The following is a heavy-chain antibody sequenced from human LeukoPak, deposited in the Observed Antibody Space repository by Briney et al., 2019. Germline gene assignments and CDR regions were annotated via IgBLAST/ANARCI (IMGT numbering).Heavy chain of an antibody. J-gene: IGHJ5*02. CDR1: GGSISSSSYY. CDR3: AREGRWLRGWFDP. CDR2: IYTSGST. D-gene: IGHD5-12*01. Sequence: PSETLSLTCTVSGGSISSSSYYWSWIRQPAGKGLEWIGRIYTSGSTNYNPSLKSRVTMSVDTSKNQFSLKLSSVTAADTAVYYCAREGRWLRGWFDPWGQGTLVTVSS. V-gene: IGHV4-61*02.